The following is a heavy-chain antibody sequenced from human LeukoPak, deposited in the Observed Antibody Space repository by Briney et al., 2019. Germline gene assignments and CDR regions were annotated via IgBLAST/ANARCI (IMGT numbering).Heavy chain of an antibody. D-gene: IGHD4-17*01. Sequence: PGGSLRLSCAASGFTFSSYWMSWVRQAPGKGPEWVADIKQDGSEKYYVDSVKGRFTISRDNAKNSLYLQMNSLRAEDTAVYYCARDPAYGDYVGGWGQGTLVTVSS. V-gene: IGHV3-7*01. CDR3: ARDPAYGDYVGG. J-gene: IGHJ4*02. CDR1: GFTFSSYW. CDR2: IKQDGSEK.